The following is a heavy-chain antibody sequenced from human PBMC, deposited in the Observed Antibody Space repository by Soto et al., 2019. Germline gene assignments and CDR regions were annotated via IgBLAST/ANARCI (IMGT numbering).Heavy chain of an antibody. Sequence: GGSRRRSSVASGFPFRFYTLNCARKDPGKGLEWISSIIGGSKYIYYAESMKDRVTISRDNANNSLYLEMNSLRAEDTAVYYCARPLGNNLGCFDFWGPGTLVTVSS. J-gene: IGHJ4*02. CDR3: ARPLGNNLGCFDF. CDR1: GFPFRFYT. V-gene: IGHV3-21*01. D-gene: IGHD1-1*01. CDR2: IIGGSKYI.